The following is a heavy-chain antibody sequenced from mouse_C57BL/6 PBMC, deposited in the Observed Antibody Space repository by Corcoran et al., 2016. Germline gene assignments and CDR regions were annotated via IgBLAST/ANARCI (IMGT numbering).Heavy chain of an antibody. D-gene: IGHD4-1*01. V-gene: IGHV1-26*01. CDR1: GYTFTDYY. Sequence: EVQLQQSGPELVKPGASVKISCKASGYTFTDYYMNWVKQSHGKSLEWIGDINPNNGGTSYNQKFKGKATLTVAKSSSTAYMELRSLTSEDSAVYYCAKEPNWDYAMDYWGQGTSVTVSS. CDR3: AKEPNWDYAMDY. J-gene: IGHJ4*01. CDR2: INPNNGGT.